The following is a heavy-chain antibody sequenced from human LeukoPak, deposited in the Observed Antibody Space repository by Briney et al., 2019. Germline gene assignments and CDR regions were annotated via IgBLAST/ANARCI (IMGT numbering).Heavy chain of an antibody. CDR3: AKDREGELVFDP. V-gene: IGHV3-30*02. Sequence: GGSLRLSCAASGFTFSSYSMNWVRQAPGKGLEWVAVIWYGGSNKYYADSVKGRFTISRDNSKNTLYLQMNSLRVEDTAVYYCAKDREGELVFDPWGQGTLVTVSS. CDR2: IWYGGSNK. CDR1: GFTFSSYS. D-gene: IGHD1-26*01. J-gene: IGHJ5*02.